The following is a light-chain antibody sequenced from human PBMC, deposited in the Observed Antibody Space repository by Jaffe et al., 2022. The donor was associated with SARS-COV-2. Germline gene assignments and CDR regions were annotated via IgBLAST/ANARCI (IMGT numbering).Light chain of an antibody. CDR2: DAS. J-gene: IGKJ2*01. Sequence: DIQMTQSPSSLSASIGHRVTITCQASQDISNYLNWYQQKPGKAPNLLIYDASNLATGVPLRFSGGGSGTYFTLTINNLQPEDIAVYYCQQYNNLASYTFGQGTKLEI. CDR1: QDISNY. V-gene: IGKV1-33*01. CDR3: QQYNNLASYT.